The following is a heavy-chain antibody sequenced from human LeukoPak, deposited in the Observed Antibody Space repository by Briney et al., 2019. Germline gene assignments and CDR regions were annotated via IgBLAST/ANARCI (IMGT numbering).Heavy chain of an antibody. V-gene: IGHV1-69*04. D-gene: IGHD3-3*01. CDR1: GGTFSSYA. CDR2: FIPILGIA. CDR3: ARDFWSELNYYYGMDV. Sequence: SVKVSCKASGGTFSSYAISWVRQAPGQGLEWMGRFIPILGIANYAQKFQGRVTITADKSTSTAYMELSSLRSEDTAVYYCARDFWSELNYYYGMDVWGQGTTVTVSS. J-gene: IGHJ6*02.